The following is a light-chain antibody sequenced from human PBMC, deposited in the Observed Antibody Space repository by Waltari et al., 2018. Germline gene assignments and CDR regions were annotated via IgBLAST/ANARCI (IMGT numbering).Light chain of an antibody. V-gene: IGKV1-17*01. Sequence: DIQMTQSPSSLSASVGDTVTITCRPSQDIGRYLNWFQLKPGKAPKLLIYSATSLESGASSRFSGRGSWTEFSLTISSLQSEDFATYYCLQHNIYPSTFGQGTKVEIK. CDR3: LQHNIYPST. J-gene: IGKJ1*01. CDR2: SAT. CDR1: QDIGRY.